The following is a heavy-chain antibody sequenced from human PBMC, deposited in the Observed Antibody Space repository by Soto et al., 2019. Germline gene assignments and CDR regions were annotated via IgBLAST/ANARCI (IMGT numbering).Heavy chain of an antibody. D-gene: IGHD3-22*01. CDR2: ISGSGGST. J-gene: IGHJ4*02. Sequence: GGSLRLSCAASGFTFSSYAMSWVRQAPGKGLEWVSAISGSGGSTYYADSVKGRFTISRDNSKNTLYLQMNSLRAEDTAVYYCAKDRYLDYYDSSGYYWDYWGQGTLVTVSS. CDR1: GFTFSSYA. V-gene: IGHV3-23*01. CDR3: AKDRYLDYYDSSGYYWDY.